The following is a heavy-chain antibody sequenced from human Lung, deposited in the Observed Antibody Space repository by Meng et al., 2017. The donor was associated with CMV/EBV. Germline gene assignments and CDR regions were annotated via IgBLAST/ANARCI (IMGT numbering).Heavy chain of an antibody. V-gene: IGHV3-30*04. CDR2: ISYDGSNK. Sequence: GGSXRLXXAASGFTFSSYAMHWVRQAPGKGLEWVAVISYDGSNKYYADSVKGRFTISRDNSKNTLYLQMNSLRAEDTAVYYCASAISEIAARRVLDYWGQGXLVTVSS. J-gene: IGHJ4*02. D-gene: IGHD6-6*01. CDR3: ASAISEIAARRVLDY. CDR1: GFTFSSYA.